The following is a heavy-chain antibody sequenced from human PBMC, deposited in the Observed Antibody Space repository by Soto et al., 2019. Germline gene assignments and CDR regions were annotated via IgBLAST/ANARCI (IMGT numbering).Heavy chain of an antibody. Sequence: QVQLVQSGAEVKKPGASVKVSCKASGYTFTTYALHWVRQAPGQRPEWMGWINPASGHTKYSKKFQDRDTINQHTTASTVYIELSRLRSEDTAVYSCGRSVSGAAGVIPYNAMDLWGQGTTVTVSS. D-gene: IGHD6-13*01. V-gene: IGHV1-3*01. CDR1: GYTFTTYA. CDR3: GRSVSGAAGVIPYNAMDL. CDR2: INPASGHT. J-gene: IGHJ6*01.